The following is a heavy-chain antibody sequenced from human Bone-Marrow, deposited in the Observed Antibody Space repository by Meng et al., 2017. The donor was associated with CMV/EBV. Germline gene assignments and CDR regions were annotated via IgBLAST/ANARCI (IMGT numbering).Heavy chain of an antibody. V-gene: IGHV1-46*01. Sequence: TSFVVRWVRQAPGQGLEWMGIINPSGGSTIYARRFQGRVTMTRDTSTSTVYMELSSLRSEDTAVYYCARDPPYCSGGSCYSGVYCDYWGQGTLVTVSS. J-gene: IGHJ4*02. CDR2: INPSGGST. CDR1: TSFV. CDR3: ARDPPYCSGGSCYSGVYCDY. D-gene: IGHD2-15*01.